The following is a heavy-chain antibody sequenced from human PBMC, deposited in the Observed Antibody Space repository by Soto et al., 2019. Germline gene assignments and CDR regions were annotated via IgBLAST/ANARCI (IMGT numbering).Heavy chain of an antibody. J-gene: IGHJ6*02. CDR1: GFTSSGSA. Sequence: PGGSLRLSCAASGFTSSGSALHWVRQAFGKGLEWVGRISSKANNYATAYAASVKGRFTISRDDSKNTAYLQMNSLKTEDAAVYYCTILYYYDSSGTLMDVWGQGTTVTVSS. CDR2: ISSKANNYAT. V-gene: IGHV3-73*01. CDR3: TILYYYDSSGTLMDV. D-gene: IGHD3-22*01.